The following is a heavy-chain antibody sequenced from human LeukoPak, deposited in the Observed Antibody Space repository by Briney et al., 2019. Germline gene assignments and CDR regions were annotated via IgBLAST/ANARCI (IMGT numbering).Heavy chain of an antibody. V-gene: IGHV3-20*04. D-gene: IGHD6-13*01. CDR2: INWNGGST. J-gene: IGHJ5*02. CDR3: ATDLYAGTVNWFDP. Sequence: GGSLRLSCAASGFTFDDYAMTWVRQAPGRGLEWVSRINWNGGSTTYADSVKGRFTISRDNAKNSLYPQMNSLRAEDTALYYCATDLYAGTVNWFDPRGQGTLVTVSS. CDR1: GFTFDDYA.